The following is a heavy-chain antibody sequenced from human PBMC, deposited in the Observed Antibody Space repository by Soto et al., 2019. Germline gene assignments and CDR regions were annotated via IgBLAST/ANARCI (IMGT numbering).Heavy chain of an antibody. CDR3: ARWRYYYDSSGYYYYFDY. CDR2: IYPGDSDT. D-gene: IGHD3-22*01. CDR1: GYSFTSYW. J-gene: IGHJ4*02. Sequence: PGESLKISCKVSGYSFTSYWIGWVRQMPGKGLEWMGIIYPGDSDTRYSPSFQGQVTISADKSISTAYLQWSSLKASDTAMYYCARWRYYYDSSGYYYYFDYWGQGTLVTVSS. V-gene: IGHV5-51*01.